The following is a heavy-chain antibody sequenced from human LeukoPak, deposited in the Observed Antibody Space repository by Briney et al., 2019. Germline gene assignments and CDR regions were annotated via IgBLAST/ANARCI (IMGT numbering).Heavy chain of an antibody. CDR2: IYYNGST. CDR1: GGSISSYY. V-gene: IGHV4-59*08. CDR3: AREAVAGASFDL. Sequence: SETLSLTCTVSGGSISSYYWSWIRQPPGKGLEWIGYIYYNGSTNYNPSLKSRVTISVDTSKNQFSLKLSSVTAADTAVYYCAREAVAGASFDLWGRGTLVTVSS. J-gene: IGHJ2*01. D-gene: IGHD6-19*01.